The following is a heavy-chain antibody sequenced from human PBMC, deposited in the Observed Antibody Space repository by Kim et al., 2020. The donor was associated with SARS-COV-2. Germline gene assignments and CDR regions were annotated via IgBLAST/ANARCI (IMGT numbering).Heavy chain of an antibody. D-gene: IGHD6-13*01. CDR3: AKTKPYSSSWYGYNWFDP. CDR1: GFTFSSYA. Sequence: GGSLRLSCAASGFTFSSYAMSWVRQAPGKGLEWVSAISGSGGSTYYADSVKGRFTISRDNSKNTLYLQMNSLRAEDTAVYYCAKTKPYSSSWYGYNWFDPWGQGTLVTVSS. J-gene: IGHJ5*02. V-gene: IGHV3-23*01. CDR2: ISGSGGST.